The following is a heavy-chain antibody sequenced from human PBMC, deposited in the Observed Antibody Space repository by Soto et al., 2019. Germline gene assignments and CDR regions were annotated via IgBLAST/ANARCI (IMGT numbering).Heavy chain of an antibody. Sequence: QVKLVESGGGLVKPGGSLRLSCAASGFTFSDYPMSWIRQAPGKGLEWISYINNSGDTIHYADSVKGRLTISRDNAQNSLFLRMTSLRAEYTAVYYCARVYQLGFAPWGQGTLVTVSS. J-gene: IGHJ5*02. CDR1: GFTFSDYP. CDR3: ARVYQLGFAP. V-gene: IGHV3-11*01. CDR2: INNSGDTI. D-gene: IGHD2-2*01.